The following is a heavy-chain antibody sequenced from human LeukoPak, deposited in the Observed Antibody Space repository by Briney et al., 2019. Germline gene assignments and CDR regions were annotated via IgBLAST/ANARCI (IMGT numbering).Heavy chain of an antibody. CDR3: ARRKIAARRHPYDY. CDR1: VSLSIVNT. Sequence: ESPSLSCTLSRVSLSIVNTRCICHPPPKGYGSSGHLYYIVSAKYNPSPKSRVSISVDTSKNLFSLKLSSVTAADPAVYYCARRKIAARRHPYDYWGRGTLVTVSA. V-gene: IGHV4-59*12. CDR2: LYYIVSA. D-gene: IGHD6-6*01. J-gene: IGHJ4*02.